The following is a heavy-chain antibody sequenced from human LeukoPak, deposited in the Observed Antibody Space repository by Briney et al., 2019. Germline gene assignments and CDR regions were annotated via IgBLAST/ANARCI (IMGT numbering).Heavy chain of an antibody. CDR3: ASIRSTVTTGSFDY. CDR2: ISGSGRTI. V-gene: IGHV3-48*01. Sequence: GGSLRLSCAASGFTFTSYSFNWVRQAPGKGLEWVSYISGSGRTIYYAESVRGRFTISRDDAENSLYLQMNSLRAEDTAVYYCASIRSTVTTGSFDYWGQGTLVTVSS. J-gene: IGHJ4*02. D-gene: IGHD4-17*01. CDR1: GFTFTSYS.